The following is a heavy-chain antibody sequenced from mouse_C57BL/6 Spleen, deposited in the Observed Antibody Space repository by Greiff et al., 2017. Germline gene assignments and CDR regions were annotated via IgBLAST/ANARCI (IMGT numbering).Heavy chain of an antibody. Sequence: VQLQQSVAELVRPGASVKLSCTASGFNIKNTYMHWVKQRPEQGLEWIGRIDPANGNTKYAPKFQGKATITADTSSNTAYLPLSSLTSEDTAIYYCAINYYGSSYGPSYYAMDYWGQGTSVTVSS. CDR2: IDPANGNT. V-gene: IGHV14-3*01. J-gene: IGHJ4*01. D-gene: IGHD1-1*01. CDR1: GFNIKNTY. CDR3: AINYYGSSYGPSYYAMDY.